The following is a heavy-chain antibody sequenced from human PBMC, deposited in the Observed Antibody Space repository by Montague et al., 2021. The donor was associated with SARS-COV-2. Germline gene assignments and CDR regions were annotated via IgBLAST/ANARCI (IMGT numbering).Heavy chain of an antibody. J-gene: IGHJ6*03. V-gene: IGHV4-34*01. CDR3: ARLGDGVVPSPILGVGPYYSYYYMDV. CDR2: IHHGGST. Sequence: SEPLSLTYAVHGGSFSTYSWNWIRQPPGKGLEWIGEIHHGGSTNYNPSLKSRVTISADTSKNQFSLKLTSVAAADTAVYYCARLGDGVVPSPILGVGPYYSYYYMDVWGKGTTVTVSS. CDR1: GGSFSTYS. D-gene: IGHD3-10*01.